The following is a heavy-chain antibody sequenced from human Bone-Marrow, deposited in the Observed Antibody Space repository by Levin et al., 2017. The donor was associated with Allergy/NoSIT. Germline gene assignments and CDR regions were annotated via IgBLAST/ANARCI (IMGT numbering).Heavy chain of an antibody. Sequence: GESLKISCAASGFTFDDYVMHWVRQAPGKGLEWVSFINWDGGITSYADSVKGRFTIYRDNSKNSLYLQMNSLGPEDTALFYCAKARVGSERRGRYYYYGMDVWGQGTTVTVS. CDR2: INWDGGIT. D-gene: IGHD1-1*01. J-gene: IGHJ6*01. CDR3: AKARVGSERRGRYYYYGMDV. V-gene: IGHV3-43D*03. CDR1: GFTFDDYV.